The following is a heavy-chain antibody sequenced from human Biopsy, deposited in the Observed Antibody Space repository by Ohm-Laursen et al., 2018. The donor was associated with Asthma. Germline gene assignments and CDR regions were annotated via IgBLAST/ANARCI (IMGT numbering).Heavy chain of an antibody. Sequence: ASAKVSCKSLGGTFNTYVIGWVRQAPGQGLEWMGGINSVFGTATYPQKFQDRVTITADDSTSTVYMELSSLRSEATAVYYCARKAGSCISRTCYSLDFWGQGTLVTVSS. CDR2: INSVFGTA. CDR3: ARKAGSCISRTCYSLDF. J-gene: IGHJ4*02. D-gene: IGHD2-2*01. CDR1: GGTFNTYV. V-gene: IGHV1-69*13.